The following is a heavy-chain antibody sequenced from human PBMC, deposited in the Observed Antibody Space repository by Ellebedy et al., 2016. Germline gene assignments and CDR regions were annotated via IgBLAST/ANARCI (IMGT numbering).Heavy chain of an antibody. CDR3: ARGGFYGDYSY. D-gene: IGHD4-17*01. V-gene: IGHV4-39*01. CDR2: IYYSGNT. J-gene: IGHJ4*02. CDR1: GGSISSSSYY. Sequence: SETLSLTCTVSGGSISSSSYYWGWIRQPPGKGLEWIGSIYYSGNTYYNPSLKSRVTISVDTSKNQFSLKLSSVTAADTAVYYCARGGFYGDYSYWGQGTLVTVSS.